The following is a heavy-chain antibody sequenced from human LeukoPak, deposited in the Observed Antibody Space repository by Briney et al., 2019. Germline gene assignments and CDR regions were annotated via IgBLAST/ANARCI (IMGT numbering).Heavy chain of an antibody. V-gene: IGHV3-23*01. D-gene: IGHD6-13*01. CDR1: GFTFSSYA. J-gene: IGHJ1*01. Sequence: GGSLRLSCAASGFTFSSYAMSWVRQAPGKGLEWVSAISGSGGSTYYADSVKGRFTISRDNSKNTLYLQMNSLRAEDTAVYYCAKDHRFRIAAAGTPYAEYFQHWGQGTLVTVSS. CDR3: AKDHRFRIAAAGTPYAEYFQH. CDR2: ISGSGGST.